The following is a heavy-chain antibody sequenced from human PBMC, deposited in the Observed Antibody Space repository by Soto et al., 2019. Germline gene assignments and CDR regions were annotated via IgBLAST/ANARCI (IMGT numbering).Heavy chain of an antibody. Sequence: QVQLVESGGGVVQPGRSLRLSCEASGFTFSNYGMQWVRQAACKGVDWVAVIWNDGSSRYYADSVKGRFTISRDNAKKPLFLQMNTLRAEATAVYYCARPDIVAAIGGALDCWGQGTLVTVSS. CDR2: IWNDGSSR. CDR1: GFTFSNYG. D-gene: IGHD5-12*01. J-gene: IGHJ4*02. V-gene: IGHV3-33*01. CDR3: ARPDIVAAIGGALDC.